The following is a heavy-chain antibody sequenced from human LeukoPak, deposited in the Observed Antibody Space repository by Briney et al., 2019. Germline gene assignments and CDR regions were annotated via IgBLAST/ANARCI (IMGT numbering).Heavy chain of an antibody. V-gene: IGHV5-51*01. CDR3: ARQAYCGRVCYPFDY. Sequence: GESLKISCKGSGYTFTTQWIGWVRQMPGKGLEWMGIIYPADSDTRYSPSFQGQVTISADKSIDTAYLQWSSLEASDTAMYYCARQAYCGRVCYPFDYWGQGTLVTVSS. J-gene: IGHJ4*02. CDR2: IYPADSDT. CDR1: GYTFTTQW. D-gene: IGHD2-21*02.